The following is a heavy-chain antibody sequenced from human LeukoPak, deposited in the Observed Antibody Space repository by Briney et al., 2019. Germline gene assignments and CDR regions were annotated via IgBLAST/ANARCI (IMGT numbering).Heavy chain of an antibody. CDR2: ISSSSSYI. Sequence: GGSLRLSCAASGFTFSSYSMNWVRQAPGKGLEWVSSISSSSSYIYYADSVKGRFTTSRDNAKNSLYLQMNSLRAEDTAVYYCARDQWDCSSTSCHDYWGQGTLVTVSS. J-gene: IGHJ4*02. CDR3: ARDQWDCSSTSCHDY. CDR1: GFTFSSYS. V-gene: IGHV3-21*01. D-gene: IGHD2-2*01.